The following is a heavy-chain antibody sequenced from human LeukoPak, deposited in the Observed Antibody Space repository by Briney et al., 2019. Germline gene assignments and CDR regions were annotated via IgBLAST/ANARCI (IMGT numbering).Heavy chain of an antibody. CDR3: ARDPVYYDILTGYYSGEGYADY. Sequence: HPGGSLRLSCAASGFTFSSYAMSWVRQAPGKGLEWVSAISGSGGSTYYADSVKGRFTISRDDSKNTLYLQMNSLRAEDTAVYYCARDPVYYDILTGYYSGEGYADYWGQGTLVTVSS. CDR2: ISGSGGST. D-gene: IGHD3-9*01. V-gene: IGHV3-23*01. J-gene: IGHJ4*02. CDR1: GFTFSSYA.